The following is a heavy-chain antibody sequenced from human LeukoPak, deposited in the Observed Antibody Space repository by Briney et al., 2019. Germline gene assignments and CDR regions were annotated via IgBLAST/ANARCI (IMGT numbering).Heavy chain of an antibody. CDR2: MFDTVST. D-gene: IGHD3-10*01. V-gene: IGHV4-59*08. Sequence: PSETLSLTCTVSGASTASHYRTWLRQPPGKELEWIAYMFDTVSTKSNPSLKSRLTLSVDTSKKQLSLRLSSVTAADTAVYYCARRSTFENFFDYWGQGTLVTVSS. CDR3: ARRSTFENFFDY. CDR1: GASTASHY. J-gene: IGHJ4*02.